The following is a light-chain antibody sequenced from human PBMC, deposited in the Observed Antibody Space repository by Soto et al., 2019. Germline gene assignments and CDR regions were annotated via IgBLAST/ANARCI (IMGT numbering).Light chain of an antibody. V-gene: IGKV1-5*01. CDR2: AAS. CDR3: QQYNPYSRT. CDR1: QSIGSW. Sequence: IQVTQSPSSLSASVGDRVTITCRASQSIGSWLAWYQQKPGKAPNLLIYAASSLQSGVPSRFSGSGSGTDFTLTISSLQRDDFAIYYCQQYNPYSRTFGQGTKVDIK. J-gene: IGKJ1*01.